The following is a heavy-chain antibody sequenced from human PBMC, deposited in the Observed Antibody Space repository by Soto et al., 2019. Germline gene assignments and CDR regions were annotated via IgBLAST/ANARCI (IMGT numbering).Heavy chain of an antibody. D-gene: IGHD3-10*01. V-gene: IGHV3-15*01. J-gene: IGHJ4*02. Sequence: PRKGLEWVGRIKSKTGGETTDYAAPVKGRFTISRDDSKNTLYLQMNSLKTEDTAVYYCNTSGGETWPPFWGQGTLVTVSS. CDR2: IKSKTGGETT. CDR3: NTSGGETWPPF.